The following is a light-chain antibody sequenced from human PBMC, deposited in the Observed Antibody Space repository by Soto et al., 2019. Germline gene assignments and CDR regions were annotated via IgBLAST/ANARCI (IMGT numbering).Light chain of an antibody. CDR2: DVT. J-gene: IGLJ2*01. CDR1: NSDVGTYNY. CDR3: CSYAGSSSFRVL. Sequence: QSALTQPRSVSGSPGQSVTISCTGTNSDVGTYNYVSWYQQHPGKAPKLIIYDVTKRPSGVPDRFSGSKSGNTDSLIISGLQAADEAEYYCCCCSYAGSSSFRVLFGGGTKLTVL. V-gene: IGLV2-11*01.